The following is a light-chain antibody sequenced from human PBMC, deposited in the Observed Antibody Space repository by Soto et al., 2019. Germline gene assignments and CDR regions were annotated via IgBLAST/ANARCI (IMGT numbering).Light chain of an antibody. CDR1: SSDVGGYNY. CDR3: CSYAGSYTLWV. Sequence: QSVLTQPASVSGSPGQSITISCTGTSSDVGGYNYVSWYQQHPGKAPKLMIYDVSKRPSGVPDRFSGSKSGNTASLTISGLQAEDESDYYCCSYAGSYTLWVFGTGTKVTVL. CDR2: DVS. J-gene: IGLJ1*01. V-gene: IGLV2-11*01.